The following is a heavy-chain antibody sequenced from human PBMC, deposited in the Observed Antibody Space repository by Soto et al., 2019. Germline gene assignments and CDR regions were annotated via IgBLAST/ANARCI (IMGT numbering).Heavy chain of an antibody. D-gene: IGHD1-1*01. CDR1: GFSLSTSGVA. CDR3: VHRREQLVS. J-gene: IGHJ5*01. V-gene: IGHV2-5*02. CDR2: IFWDDDK. Sequence: QITLKESGPTLLKPTQTLTLTCTFSGFSLSTSGVAVGWIRQPPGKALEWLALIFWDDDKRFSPSLKSRLTVAKVTSKNQVVLTLTNMDPVDTATYYCVHRREQLVSWGQGTLVTVSS.